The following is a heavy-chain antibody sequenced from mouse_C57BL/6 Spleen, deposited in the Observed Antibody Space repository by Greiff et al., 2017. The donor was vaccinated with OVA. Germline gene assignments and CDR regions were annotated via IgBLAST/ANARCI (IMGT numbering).Heavy chain of an antibody. CDR1: GFTFSDYG. D-gene: IGHD2-12*01. V-gene: IGHV5-17*01. J-gene: IGHJ2*01. Sequence: EVQVVESGGGLVKPGGSLKLSCAASGFTFSDYGMHWVRQAPEKGLEWVAYISSGSSTIYYADKVKGRFTISRDNAKNTLFLQMTSLRSEDTAMYYCARGAYYSNYFDYWGQGTTLTVSS. CDR2: ISSGSSTI. CDR3: ARGAYYSNYFDY.